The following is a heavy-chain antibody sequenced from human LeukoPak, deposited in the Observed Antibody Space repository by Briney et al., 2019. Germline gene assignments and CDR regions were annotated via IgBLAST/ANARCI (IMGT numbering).Heavy chain of an antibody. D-gene: IGHD3-10*01. CDR2: IYYSGTT. Sequence: SETLSLTCALSGDSFSSGYWNWIRQPPGKGLEWIGYIYYSGTTNSNPSLESRVTVSVDTSRKYCSLKLTSVTAADTAVYFCARGDPAGLFDSWGQGHLVTVSS. J-gene: IGHJ4*02. CDR1: GDSFSSGY. CDR3: ARGDPAGLFDS. V-gene: IGHV4-59*01.